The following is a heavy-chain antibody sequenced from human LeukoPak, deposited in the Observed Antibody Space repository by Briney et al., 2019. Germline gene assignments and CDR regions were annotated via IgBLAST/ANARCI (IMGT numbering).Heavy chain of an antibody. CDR2: ISGSGGGT. Sequence: PGGSLRLSCAASGFTFSSYAVSWVRHTPGKGLEWVSAISGSGGGTYYADSVKGRFTISRDNSKNTLYLQMNSLRAEDTAVYYCANTLTTVVIPGAFDIWGQGTMVTVSS. D-gene: IGHD4-17*01. CDR1: GFTFSSYA. J-gene: IGHJ3*02. CDR3: ANTLTTVVIPGAFDI. V-gene: IGHV3-23*01.